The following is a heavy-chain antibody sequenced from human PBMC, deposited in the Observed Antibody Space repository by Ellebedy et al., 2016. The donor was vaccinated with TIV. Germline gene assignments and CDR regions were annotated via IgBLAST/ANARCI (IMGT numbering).Heavy chain of an antibody. CDR2: ISGSGGST. CDR3: ARRGHFASWLDL. J-gene: IGHJ5*02. Sequence: PGGSLRLSCAASGFTFSTYAMSWVRQAPGKGLEWVSAISGSGGSTYYANSVKGRFTISRDNSKSMVSLQMDSLRPEDTAMYYCARRGHFASWLDLWGQGTLVTVSS. CDR1: GFTFSTYA. D-gene: IGHD3-3*02. V-gene: IGHV3-23*01.